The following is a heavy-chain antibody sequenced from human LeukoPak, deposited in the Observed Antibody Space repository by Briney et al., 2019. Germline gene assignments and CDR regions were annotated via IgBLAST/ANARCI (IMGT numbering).Heavy chain of an antibody. CDR3: ARGQVTKGSYYFDY. J-gene: IGHJ4*02. Sequence: SETLSLTCTVSGGSISSGSYYWSWIRQPAGKGLEWIGRIYTSGSTNYNPSLKSRVTISVDTSKNQFSLKLSSVTAADTAVYYCARGQVTKGSYYFDYWGQGTLVTVSS. CDR2: IYTSGST. V-gene: IGHV4-61*02. D-gene: IGHD2-21*02. CDR1: GGSISSGSYY.